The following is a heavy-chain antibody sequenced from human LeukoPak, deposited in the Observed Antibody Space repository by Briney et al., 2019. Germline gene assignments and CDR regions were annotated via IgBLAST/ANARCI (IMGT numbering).Heavy chain of an antibody. D-gene: IGHD3-22*01. J-gene: IGHJ4*02. CDR3: ATHSSGYLSFDY. CDR2: INHSGST. V-gene: IGHV4-34*01. Sequence: SETLSLTCAVYGGSSSGYYWSWIRQPPGEGLEWIGEINHSGSTNYNPSLKSRVTISVDTSKNQFSLKLSSVTAADTAVYYCATHSSGYLSFDYWGQGTLVTVSS. CDR1: GGSSSGYY.